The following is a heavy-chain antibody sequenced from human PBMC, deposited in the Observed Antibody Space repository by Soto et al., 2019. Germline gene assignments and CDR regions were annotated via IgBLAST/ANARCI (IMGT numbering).Heavy chain of an antibody. V-gene: IGHV1-69*01. CDR2: IIPIFGTA. D-gene: IGHD4-4*01. J-gene: IGHJ6*02. CDR1: GGTFSSYA. Sequence: QVQLVQSGAEVKKPGSSVKVSCKASGGTFSSYAISWVRQAPGQGLEWMGGIIPIFGTAHYAQKFQGRVKITADESTSTAYMELSSLRSDDTAVYYCASLFTVTAPYYYYGMDVWGQGTTVTVSS. CDR3: ASLFTVTAPYYYYGMDV.